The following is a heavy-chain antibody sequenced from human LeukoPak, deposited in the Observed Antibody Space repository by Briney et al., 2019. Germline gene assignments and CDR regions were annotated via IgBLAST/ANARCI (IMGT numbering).Heavy chain of an antibody. Sequence: SETLSLTCTVSGGSISSGDDYWGGIRQPPGEGLEWIGYIYYSGTTYYNPSLKSRASISVDTSKNQFSLKLSSVTAADTAVYFCARLVGYYSRGSCYHFDYWGQGSLVTVSS. D-gene: IGHD2-15*01. V-gene: IGHV4-30-4*01. CDR3: ARLVGYYSRGSCYHFDY. CDR1: GGSISSGDDY. J-gene: IGHJ4*02. CDR2: IYYSGTT.